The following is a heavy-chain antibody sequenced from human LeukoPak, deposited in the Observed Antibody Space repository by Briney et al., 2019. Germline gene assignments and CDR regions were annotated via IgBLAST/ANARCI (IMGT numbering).Heavy chain of an antibody. CDR2: IYYSGST. V-gene: IGHV4-59*01. CDR3: ARMVELRWFGELSDYYFDH. D-gene: IGHD3-10*01. Sequence: SETLSLTCTVSGDSLSTYYWSWIRQPPGKGLEWIGYIYYSGSTNYNPSLKSRVTISVDTSKNQFSLRLSSVTAADRAVYYCARMVELRWFGELSDYYFDHWGQGTLVTVSS. CDR1: GDSLSTYY. J-gene: IGHJ4*02.